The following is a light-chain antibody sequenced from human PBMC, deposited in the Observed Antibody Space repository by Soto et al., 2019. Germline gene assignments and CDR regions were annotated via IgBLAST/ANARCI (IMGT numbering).Light chain of an antibody. CDR1: QSIHSW. J-gene: IGKJ1*01. Sequence: DIQMTQSPSTLSASVGDRVTITCRASQSIHSWLAWYQQKPGRAPNLLIYEASSLESGVPSRFSGGRSGTEFTLTISSLQHDDFATYYCQQYDSYPWTFGQGTNVEIK. CDR2: EAS. V-gene: IGKV1-5*03. CDR3: QQYDSYPWT.